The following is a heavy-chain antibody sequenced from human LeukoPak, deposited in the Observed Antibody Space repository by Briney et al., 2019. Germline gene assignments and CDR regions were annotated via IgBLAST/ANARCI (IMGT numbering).Heavy chain of an antibody. J-gene: IGHJ6*02. Sequence: GGSLRLACVASGFTFSDSWMTWVRQAPGKGLEWVAKINQGGSEINYVDSVKGRFTISRDSAKNSLYLQMNSLRAEDTTVYYSARGHYDMGVWGQGTTVTVSS. CDR1: GFTFSDSW. CDR2: INQGGSEI. CDR3: ARGHYDMGV. V-gene: IGHV3-7*01.